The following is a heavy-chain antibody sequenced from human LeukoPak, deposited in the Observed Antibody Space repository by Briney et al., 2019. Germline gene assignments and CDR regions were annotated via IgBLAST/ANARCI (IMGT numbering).Heavy chain of an antibody. Sequence: GRSLRLSCAASGFTFSSYGMHWVRQAPGKGLEWVAVISYDGSNKYYADSVKGRFTISRDNSKNTLYLQMNSLRAEDTAVYYCAKSRGVVLRFLEWLSSSPPDYWGQGTPVTVSS. CDR1: GFTFSSYG. CDR3: AKSRGVVLRFLEWLSSSPPDY. CDR2: ISYDGSNK. D-gene: IGHD3-3*01. J-gene: IGHJ4*02. V-gene: IGHV3-30*18.